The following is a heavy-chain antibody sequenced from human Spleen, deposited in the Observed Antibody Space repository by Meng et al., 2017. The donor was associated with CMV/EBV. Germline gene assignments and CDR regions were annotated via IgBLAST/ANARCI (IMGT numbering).Heavy chain of an antibody. CDR2: ISSSSSYT. Sequence: QVRLVESWGGFVKLGGSLRLSCAASGFTFSDYYMSWIRQAPGKGLEWVSYISSSSSYTNYADSVKGRFTISRDNSKNTLYLQMNSLRAEDTAVYYCVGRHFDYWGQGTLVTVSS. V-gene: IGHV3-11*06. J-gene: IGHJ4*02. CDR1: GFTFSDYY. CDR3: VGRHFDY.